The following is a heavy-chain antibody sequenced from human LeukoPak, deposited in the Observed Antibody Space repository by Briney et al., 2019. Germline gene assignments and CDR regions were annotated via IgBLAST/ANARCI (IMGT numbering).Heavy chain of an antibody. CDR1: GFTFSSHW. Sequence: LGGSLRLSCADSGFTFSSHWMHWVRQAPGKGLVWVSRIKYDASSTSYADSVKGRFTISRDNAKNTLYLQMNSLRAEDTAVYYCARDSESSGYYFHPFDYWGQGTLVTVSS. CDR3: ARDSESSGYYFHPFDY. J-gene: IGHJ4*02. D-gene: IGHD3-22*01. V-gene: IGHV3-74*01. CDR2: IKYDASST.